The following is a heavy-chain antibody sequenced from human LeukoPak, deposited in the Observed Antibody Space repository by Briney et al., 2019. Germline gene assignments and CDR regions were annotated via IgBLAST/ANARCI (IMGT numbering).Heavy chain of an antibody. Sequence: SETLSLTCTVSGGSISSSSYYWGWIRQPPGKGLEWIGSIYYSGSTNYNPSLKSRVTISVDTSKNQFSLKLSSVTAADTAVYYCAGTGRDGYKFDYWGQGTLVTVSS. J-gene: IGHJ4*02. CDR2: IYYSGST. CDR3: AGTGRDGYKFDY. V-gene: IGHV4-39*07. CDR1: GGSISSSSYY. D-gene: IGHD5-24*01.